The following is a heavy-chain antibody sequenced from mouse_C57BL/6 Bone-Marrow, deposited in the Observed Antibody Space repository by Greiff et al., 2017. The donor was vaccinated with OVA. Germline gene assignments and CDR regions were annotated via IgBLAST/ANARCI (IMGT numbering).Heavy chain of an antibody. CDR1: GYTFTSYG. Sequence: HVQRQPSSAELARPGASVKLSCKASGYTFTSYGISWVKQRTGQGLEWIGEIYPRSGNTYYNEKFKGKATLTADKSSSTAYMELRSLTSEDSAVYFCAALYYYGRVDYWGQGTTLTVSS. CDR2: IYPRSGNT. D-gene: IGHD1-1*01. V-gene: IGHV1-81*01. CDR3: AALYYYGRVDY. J-gene: IGHJ2*01.